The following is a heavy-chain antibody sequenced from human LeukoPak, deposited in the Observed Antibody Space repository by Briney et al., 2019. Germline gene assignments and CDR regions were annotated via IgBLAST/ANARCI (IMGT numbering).Heavy chain of an antibody. Sequence: GASVKVSCKVSGYTLTELSMHWVRQAPGKGLEWMGGFDPEDGETIYAQKFQGRVTMTEDTSTVTAYMELSSLRSEDTAVYYCATMVRGVIISGFDYWGQGTLVTVSS. V-gene: IGHV1-24*01. CDR1: GYTLTELS. D-gene: IGHD3-10*01. CDR2: FDPEDGET. J-gene: IGHJ4*02. CDR3: ATMVRGVIISGFDY.